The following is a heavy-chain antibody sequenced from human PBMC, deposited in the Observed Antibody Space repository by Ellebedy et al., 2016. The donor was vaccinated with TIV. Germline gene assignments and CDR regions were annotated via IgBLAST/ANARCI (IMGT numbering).Heavy chain of an antibody. J-gene: IGHJ4*02. CDR2: IYYSGST. Sequence: MPSETLSLPCTVPGGSIISSSYYWGWIRQPPGKGLEWIGSIYYSGSTYYNPSLKSRVTISVDTSKNQFSLKLSSVTADDTAVYYCARRPNVGYCSGGSCYGFDYWGQGTLVTVSS. CDR3: ARRPNVGYCSGGSCYGFDY. CDR1: GGSIISSSYY. D-gene: IGHD2-15*01. V-gene: IGHV4-39*01.